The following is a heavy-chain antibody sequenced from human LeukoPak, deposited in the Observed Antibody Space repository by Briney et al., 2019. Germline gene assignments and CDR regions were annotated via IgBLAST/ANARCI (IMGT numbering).Heavy chain of an antibody. V-gene: IGHV3-30*18. Sequence: GGSLRLSCAASGLTFSSYGMHWVRQAPGKGREWVAVISHDGSNKYYADSVKGRFTISRDNSKNTLYLQMNSLRAEDTAVYYCVEDGTGGYSYGYFDYWGQGTLVTVSS. CDR1: GLTFSSYG. CDR2: ISHDGSNK. J-gene: IGHJ4*02. D-gene: IGHD5-18*01. CDR3: VEDGTGGYSYGYFDY.